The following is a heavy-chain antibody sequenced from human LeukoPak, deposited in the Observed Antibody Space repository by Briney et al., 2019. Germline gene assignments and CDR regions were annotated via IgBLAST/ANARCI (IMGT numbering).Heavy chain of an antibody. J-gene: IGHJ4*02. V-gene: IGHV3-30*02. CDR1: GFTLSYFG. CDR3: AKDNRYDYIWGTYRPNDY. D-gene: IGHD3-16*02. Sequence: GGSLRLSCAASGFTLSYFGMYWLRQAPGKGLEWVAFIRSDGSNKYYTDSVKGRFTISRDNSKNTLYLQMNSLRAEDTALYYCAKDNRYDYIWGTYRPNDYWGQGTLVTVSS. CDR2: IRSDGSNK.